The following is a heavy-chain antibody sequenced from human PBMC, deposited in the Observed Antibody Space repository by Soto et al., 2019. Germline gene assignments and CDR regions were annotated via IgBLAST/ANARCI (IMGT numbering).Heavy chain of an antibody. J-gene: IGHJ4*02. CDR1: GFTFNSYG. D-gene: IGHD3-10*01. CDR3: ARASYGSGSYFFDY. Sequence: GGSLRLSCAASGFTFNSYGMHWVRQAPGKGLEWVAVIWYDGSNKYYTDSVKGRFTMSRDNSKNTMYLQMNSLRAEDTAVYHCARASYGSGSYFFDYWGQGTQVTVSS. CDR2: IWYDGSNK. V-gene: IGHV3-33*08.